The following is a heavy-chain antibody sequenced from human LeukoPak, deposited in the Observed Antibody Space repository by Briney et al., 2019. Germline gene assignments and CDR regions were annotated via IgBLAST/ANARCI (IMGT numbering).Heavy chain of an antibody. CDR1: GDSINSAIYC. CDR3: ARYCNAGACSMFKTFDV. V-gene: IGHV4-39*01. J-gene: IGHJ3*01. D-gene: IGHD2-15*01. Sequence: KPSETLSLTCTVSGDSINSAIYCWGWIRQPPGKDLEWIGTICHSGNTYYNPSPKSRVTVSVDTSKSQLSLRLNSVTAADTSVYYCARYCNAGACSMFKTFDVWGQGTMVTVSS. CDR2: ICHSGNT.